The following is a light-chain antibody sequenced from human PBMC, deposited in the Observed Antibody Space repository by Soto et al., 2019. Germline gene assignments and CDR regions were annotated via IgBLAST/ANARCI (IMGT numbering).Light chain of an antibody. CDR3: QQYGSSPLT. Sequence: EIVLTQSPGTLSLSPGERATLSCSASQSVSNNYLAWYQQKPGQAPRLLIYGASSRATGIPDRFSGSGSGTDFTLTISRLEPDDFAVYYCQQYGSSPLTFGGGTRLEIK. J-gene: IGKJ5*01. V-gene: IGKV3-20*01. CDR1: QSVSNNY. CDR2: GAS.